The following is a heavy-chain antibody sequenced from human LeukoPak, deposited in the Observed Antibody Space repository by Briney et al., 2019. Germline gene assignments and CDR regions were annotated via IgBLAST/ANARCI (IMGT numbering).Heavy chain of an antibody. D-gene: IGHD2-21*02. Sequence: ASVKVSCKASGYTFTSYYMHWVRQAPGQGLEWMGIINPSGGSTSYAQKFQGRVTMTRDMSTSTVYMELSSLRSEDTAVYYCARDSNHIVVVTATRGAFDIWGQGTMVTVSS. J-gene: IGHJ3*02. V-gene: IGHV1-46*01. CDR2: INPSGGST. CDR1: GYTFTSYY. CDR3: ARDSNHIVVVTATRGAFDI.